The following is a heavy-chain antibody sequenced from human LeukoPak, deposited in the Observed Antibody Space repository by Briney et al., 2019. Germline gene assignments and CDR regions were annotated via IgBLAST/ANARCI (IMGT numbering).Heavy chain of an antibody. CDR3: ARERAIAVAGYYYYYGMDV. CDR2: ISSSSSYI. CDR1: GFTFSSYS. Sequence: GGSLRLSCAASGFTFSSYSMNWVRQAPGKGLEWVSSISSSSSYIYYADSVKGRFTISRDNAKDSLYLQMNSLRAEDTAVYYCARERAIAVAGYYYYYGMDVWGQGTTVTVSS. D-gene: IGHD6-19*01. V-gene: IGHV3-21*01. J-gene: IGHJ6*02.